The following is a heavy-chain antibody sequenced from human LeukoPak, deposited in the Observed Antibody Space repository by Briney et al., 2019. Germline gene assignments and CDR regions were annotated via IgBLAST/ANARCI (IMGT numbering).Heavy chain of an antibody. CDR3: ARLYIGGYSRSTNYNWFDP. CDR2: INHSGST. CDR1: GGSFSGYY. D-gene: IGHD6-13*01. V-gene: IGHV4-34*01. J-gene: IGHJ5*02. Sequence: SDTLSLTCAVYGGSFSGYYWRWIRQPPGKALEWIGEINHSGSTNYNPSIKSRVTISVDTSKHQFCLNLTSVTAADTAVYYCARLYIGGYSRSTNYNWFDPWGQGTLVTVSS.